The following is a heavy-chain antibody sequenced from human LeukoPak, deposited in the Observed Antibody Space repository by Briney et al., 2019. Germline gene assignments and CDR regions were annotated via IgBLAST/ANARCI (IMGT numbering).Heavy chain of an antibody. D-gene: IGHD2-15*01. Sequence: NPGGSLRLSCAASGLTFSNYIINGVRQAPGKGWGGVSFISSIRSYIYYAVAVKGRFTISRDNAKNSLYLQMNSLRAEDTALYYCASRFKDCSGGSCYLYYFDYWGQGTLVTVSS. CDR2: ISSIRSYI. CDR3: ASRFKDCSGGSCYLYYFDY. CDR1: GLTFSNYI. J-gene: IGHJ4*02. V-gene: IGHV3-21*01.